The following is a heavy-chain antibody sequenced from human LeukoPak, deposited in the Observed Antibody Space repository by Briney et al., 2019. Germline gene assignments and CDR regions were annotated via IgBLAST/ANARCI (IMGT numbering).Heavy chain of an antibody. CDR1: GVSFSGYY. Sequence: SETLSLTCAVYGVSFSGYYWSWIRQPPGKGLEWIGYIYYSGSTNYNPSLKSRVTISVDKSKNQFSLKLTSVTAADTAVYYCARGRDGYIFDYWGQGTLVTVSS. D-gene: IGHD5-24*01. CDR3: ARGRDGYIFDY. V-gene: IGHV4-59*01. CDR2: IYYSGST. J-gene: IGHJ4*02.